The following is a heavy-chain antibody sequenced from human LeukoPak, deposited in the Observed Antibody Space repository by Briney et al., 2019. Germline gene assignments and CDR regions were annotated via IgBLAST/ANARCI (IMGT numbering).Heavy chain of an antibody. Sequence: GRTLTLSCAASGFTFNSYGMHWVRQAPGEWRDREAVISNDGYNKYYTDSVKGRFTISRDNSKNTLYLQMNSLRAEETAVYYCARDLSPVVRASPMGYWGQGTFVTVSS. V-gene: IGHV3-30*03. CDR3: ARDLSPVVRASPMGY. J-gene: IGHJ4*02. CDR2: ISNDGYNK. D-gene: IGHD3-10*01. CDR1: GFTFNSYG.